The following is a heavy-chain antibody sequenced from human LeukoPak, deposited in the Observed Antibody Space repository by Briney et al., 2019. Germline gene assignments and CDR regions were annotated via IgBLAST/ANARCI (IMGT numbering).Heavy chain of an antibody. CDR3: ARVSDYSNYFDF. D-gene: IGHD4-11*01. V-gene: IGHV3-43*01. CDR2: ITRDGGHT. J-gene: IGHJ4*02. Sequence: GGSLRLSCAASGFSFNDYTLHWVRQAPGKGLELVSLITRDGGHTYYADSVKGRFTISRDNSKNMLYLQMNSLRAEDTAVYYCARVSDYSNYFDFWGQGTLVTVSS. CDR1: GFSFNDYT.